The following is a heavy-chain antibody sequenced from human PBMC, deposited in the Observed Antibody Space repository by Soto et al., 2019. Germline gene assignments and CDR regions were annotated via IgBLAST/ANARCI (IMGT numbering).Heavy chain of an antibody. CDR3: ARGSSSLVLFWYYGMDV. CDR2: ISSSSSYI. J-gene: IGHJ6*02. D-gene: IGHD6-6*01. CDR1: GFTFSSYS. Sequence: GSLRLSCAASGFTFSSYSMNWVLQARVKGLEWVSSISSSSSYIYYADSVKGRFTISRDNAKNSLYLQMNSLRAEDTAVYYCARGSSSLVLFWYYGMDVWGQGTTVTVSS. V-gene: IGHV3-21*01.